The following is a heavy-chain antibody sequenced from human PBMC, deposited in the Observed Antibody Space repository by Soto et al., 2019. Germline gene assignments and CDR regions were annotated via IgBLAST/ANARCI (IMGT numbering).Heavy chain of an antibody. CDR1: GFSLSTSGVG. J-gene: IGHJ4*02. D-gene: IGHD3-10*01. V-gene: IGHV2-5*01. CDR2: IYWNDDK. Sequence: SGPTLVNPTQTLTLTCTFSGFSLSTSGVGVGWIRQPPGKALEWLALIYWNDDKRYSPSLKSRLTITKDTSKNQVVLTMTNMDPVDTATYYCAHSSSYYGSGSRYYFDYWGQGTLVTVSS. CDR3: AHSSSYYGSGSRYYFDY.